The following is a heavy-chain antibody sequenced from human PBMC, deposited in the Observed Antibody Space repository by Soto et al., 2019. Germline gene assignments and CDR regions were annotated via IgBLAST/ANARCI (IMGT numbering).Heavy chain of an antibody. J-gene: IGHJ2*01. D-gene: IGHD4-17*01. V-gene: IGHV3-23*01. CDR3: GRKSQGSVTVTGNWYFRS. Sequence: EVQLLESGGGLLQPGGSLRLSCAASGFTFGGYAMNWVRQAPGKGLEWVSGISGGGDTTFYTDSVKGRFTISRDNSGNTLYRQRASLRAEDTAVYFCGRKSQGSVTVTGNWYFRSMGPWHPGHCLL. CDR2: ISGGGDTT. CDR1: GFTFGGYA.